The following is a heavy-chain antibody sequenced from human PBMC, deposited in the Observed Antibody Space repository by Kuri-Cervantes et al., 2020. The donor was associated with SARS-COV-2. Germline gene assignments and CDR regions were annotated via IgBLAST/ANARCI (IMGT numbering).Heavy chain of an antibody. CDR3: ARDKYYSSGSQLDY. V-gene: IGHV3-13*03. CDR1: GFTFSSYD. J-gene: IGHJ4*02. CDR2: IGTAGDT. Sequence: GESLKIFCAACGFTFSSYDMHWVRQATGKGLEWVSAIGTAGDTYYPGSVKGQFTISRENAKNSLYLQMNSLRAEDTAVYYCARDKYYSSGSQLDYWGQGTLVTVSS. D-gene: IGHD3-10*01.